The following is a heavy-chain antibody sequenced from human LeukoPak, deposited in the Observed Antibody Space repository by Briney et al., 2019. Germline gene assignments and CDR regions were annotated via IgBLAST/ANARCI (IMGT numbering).Heavy chain of an antibody. CDR1: GGSISSYY. CDR2: IYYSGST. J-gene: IGHJ5*02. V-gene: IGHV4-59*01. Sequence: SETLSLTCTVSGGSISSYYWSWIRQPPGKGLEWPGYIYYSGSTNYNPSLKSRVTISVDTSKNQFSLKLSSVTAADTAVYYSARGRSDVLRYFDWLLSDQNWFDPWGQGTLVTVSS. D-gene: IGHD3-9*01. CDR3: ARGRSDVLRYFDWLLSDQNWFDP.